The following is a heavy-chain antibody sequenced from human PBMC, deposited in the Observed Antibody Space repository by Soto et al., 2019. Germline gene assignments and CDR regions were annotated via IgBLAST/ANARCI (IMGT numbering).Heavy chain of an antibody. CDR2: INPNSGGT. CDR1: GYTFTGYY. D-gene: IGHD3-22*01. Sequence: QVQLVQSGAEVKKPGASVKVSCKASGYTFTGYYMHWVRQAPGQGLEWMGWINPNSGGTNYAQKFQGRVTMTKDTSISTAYMELSRLRSDDTAVYYCARVYHYYAPRGAFDIWGQGTMVTVSS. J-gene: IGHJ3*02. CDR3: ARVYHYYAPRGAFDI. V-gene: IGHV1-2*02.